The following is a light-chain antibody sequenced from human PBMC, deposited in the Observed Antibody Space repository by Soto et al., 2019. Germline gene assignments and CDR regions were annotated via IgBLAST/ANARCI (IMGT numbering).Light chain of an antibody. J-gene: IGKJ1*01. V-gene: IGKV3-15*01. Sequence: EIVMTQSPATLSVSPGERATLSCRASQSVSSNLAWYQQKPGQAPRLLIYGASTRATGIPARFGGSGSGTELTLTISSLQSEDFAVYYCQQYNNWPVAFGQGTKVEIK. CDR2: GAS. CDR3: QQYNNWPVA. CDR1: QSVSSN.